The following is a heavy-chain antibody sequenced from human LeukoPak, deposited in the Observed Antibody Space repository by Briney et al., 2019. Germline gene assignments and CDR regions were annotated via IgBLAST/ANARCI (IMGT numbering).Heavy chain of an antibody. Sequence: SQTLSLTCAVSGGSISSGGYSWRWIRQPPGKGPEWIGYIYHSGSTYYNPSLKSRVTISVDRSKNQFSLKLSSVTAADTAVYYCARGDYGEHYFDYWGQGTLVTVSS. D-gene: IGHD4-17*01. CDR3: ARGDYGEHYFDY. CDR1: GGSISSGGYS. J-gene: IGHJ4*02. CDR2: IYHSGST. V-gene: IGHV4-30-2*01.